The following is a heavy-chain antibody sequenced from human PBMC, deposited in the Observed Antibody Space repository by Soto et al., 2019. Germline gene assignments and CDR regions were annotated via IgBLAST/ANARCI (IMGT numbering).Heavy chain of an antibody. J-gene: IGHJ4*02. CDR2: ISGSGGST. D-gene: IGHD2-2*01. Sequence: PGGSLRLSCAASGFTFSSYAMSWVRQAPGKGLEWVSAISGSGGSTYYADSVKGRFTISRDNSKNTLYLQMNSLRAEDTAVYYCAISTIVVVPAAIGYWGQGTLVTVS. CDR3: AISTIVVVPAAIGY. V-gene: IGHV3-23*01. CDR1: GFTFSSYA.